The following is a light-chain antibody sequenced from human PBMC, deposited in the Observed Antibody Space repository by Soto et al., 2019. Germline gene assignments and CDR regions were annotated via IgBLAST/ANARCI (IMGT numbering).Light chain of an antibody. V-gene: IGKV3-15*01. CDR2: DAS. CDR1: QSVSSN. CDR3: QQYNSWPPMFT. J-gene: IGKJ2*01. Sequence: EIVMTQSPATLSVSPGERATLSCRASQSVSSNLAWYQQKPGQAPRLLIYDASTRATGIPVRFSGGGSGTEFTLSISSLQSEDSAIYYCQQYNSWPPMFTFGQGTNLEI.